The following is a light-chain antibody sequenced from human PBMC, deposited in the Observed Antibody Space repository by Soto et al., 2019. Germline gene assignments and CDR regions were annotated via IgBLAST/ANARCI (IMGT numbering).Light chain of an antibody. CDR2: DAS. J-gene: IGKJ5*01. V-gene: IGKV3-11*01. CDR1: QSFSGY. CDR3: QQRSNWPPIT. Sequence: EIVMTQSPGTVSVFPGETVTLSCRASQSFSGYLGWFHHKPGQAPRLLIYDASNRATGIPARFSGSGSGTDFTLTISSLEPEDFAVYYCQQRSNWPPITFGQGTRLEIK.